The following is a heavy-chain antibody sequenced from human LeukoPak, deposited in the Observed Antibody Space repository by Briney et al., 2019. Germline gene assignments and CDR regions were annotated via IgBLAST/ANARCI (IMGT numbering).Heavy chain of an antibody. CDR1: GFTFSGSA. CDR3: TTDEDWNYARKDV. Sequence: GGSLRLSCAASGFTFSGSAMHWVRQASGKGLEWVGRIRNKANNYATAYAASVKGRFTISRDDSKNTAYLQMNSLKTEDTAVYYCTTDEDWNYARKDVWGQGATVIVSS. J-gene: IGHJ6*02. D-gene: IGHD1-7*01. CDR2: IRNKANNYAT. V-gene: IGHV3-73*01.